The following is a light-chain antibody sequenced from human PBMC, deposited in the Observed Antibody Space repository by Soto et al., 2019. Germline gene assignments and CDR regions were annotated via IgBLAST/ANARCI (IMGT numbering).Light chain of an antibody. CDR2: AAS. V-gene: IGKV1-39*01. CDR3: QQTYRTHT. Sequence: DIQVTQSPSSLSESVGDRVTITCRASQTINIFLNWYQQKLGKAPKLLIYAASRLQSGVPSRFSGSGSGTDFTLTISSFQPEDSATYYCQQTYRTHTFGGGTNVEI. CDR1: QTINIF. J-gene: IGKJ4*01.